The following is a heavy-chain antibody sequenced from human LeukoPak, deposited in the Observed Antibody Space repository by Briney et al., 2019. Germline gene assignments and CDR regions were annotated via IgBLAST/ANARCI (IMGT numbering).Heavy chain of an antibody. V-gene: IGHV3-21*01. J-gene: IGHJ3*02. CDR1: GFTFSSYS. CDR3: ARDIYYDSSGYYIDAFDI. Sequence: GGSLRLSCAASGFTFSSYSMNWVRQAPGKGLEWVSSISSSSSYIYYADSVKGRFTISRDNAKNSLYLQMNSLRAEDTAVYYCARDIYYDSSGYYIDAFDIWGQGTMVTVSS. CDR2: ISSSSSYI. D-gene: IGHD3-22*01.